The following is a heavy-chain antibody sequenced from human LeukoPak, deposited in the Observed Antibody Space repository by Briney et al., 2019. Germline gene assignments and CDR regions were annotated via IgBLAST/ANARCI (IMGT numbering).Heavy chain of an antibody. D-gene: IGHD3-10*01. CDR2: ISGSGGST. J-gene: IGHJ4*02. V-gene: IGHV3-23*01. CDR3: AKRYYYGSGSFDY. Sequence: GGSLRLSCAASGFTFSSYAMSWVRQAPGKGLEWVSVISGSGGSTFYADSVKGRFTISRDNSKNTLFLQMNSLKVEDTAVYYCAKRYYYGSGSFDYWGQGTLVTVSS. CDR1: GFTFSSYA.